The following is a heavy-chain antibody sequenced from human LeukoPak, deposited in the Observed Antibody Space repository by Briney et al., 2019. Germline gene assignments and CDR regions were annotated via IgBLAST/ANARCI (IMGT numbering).Heavy chain of an antibody. J-gene: IGHJ4*02. V-gene: IGHV3-23*01. CDR3: AKDQPADGYNSI. D-gene: IGHD5-24*01. CDR2: IHDRN. CDR1: GFIFSNYA. Sequence: GGSLRLSCEASGFIFSNYAMSWLRQAPGKGLEWVSTIHDRNYYADSVKGRFTISRDNSRSTLYLQMDSLRAENTAVYYCAKDQPADGYNSIWGRGTLVTVSS.